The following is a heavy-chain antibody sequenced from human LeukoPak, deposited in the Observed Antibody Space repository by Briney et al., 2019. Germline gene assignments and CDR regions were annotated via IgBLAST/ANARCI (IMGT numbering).Heavy chain of an antibody. J-gene: IGHJ6*02. CDR1: GGSISSSSYS. D-gene: IGHD5-12*01. V-gene: IGHV4-39*02. Sequence: SETLSLTCTVFGGSISSSSYSWGWIRQPPGKGLEWIGSKFYSGDTYYNPSLKSRVTMYVDTSKNRFSLKLSSVTAADTAVYYCARDAGNSGYGMDVWGQGTTVTVSS. CDR3: ARDAGNSGYGMDV. CDR2: KFYSGDT.